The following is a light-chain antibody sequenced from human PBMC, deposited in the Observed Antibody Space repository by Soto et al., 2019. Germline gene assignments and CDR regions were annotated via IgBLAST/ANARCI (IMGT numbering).Light chain of an antibody. Sequence: QSALTQPASVSASPGQSITISCTGTSSDVGGYTYVSWYQHHPGKAHKLMIYDVTNRPSGVSNRFSGSKSGTTASLTISGLQSEDEADYYCASYTSGISWVFGGGTKLTVL. CDR2: DVT. V-gene: IGLV2-14*03. CDR1: SSDVGGYTY. CDR3: ASYTSGISWV. J-gene: IGLJ3*02.